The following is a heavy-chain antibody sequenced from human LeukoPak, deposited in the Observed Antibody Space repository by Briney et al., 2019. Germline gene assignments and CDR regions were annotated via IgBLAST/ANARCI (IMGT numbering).Heavy chain of an antibody. CDR2: IRSKANNYAT. J-gene: IGHJ4*02. CDR1: VFTFSVSA. Sequence: GGSLRLSCAASVFTFSVSAMHWVRQASGKGLEWVGRIRSKANNYATAYAASLKGRFTISRDDSKNTTYLQMNSLKTEDTAVYYCTSSMDMATITYYWGQGTPVTVSS. V-gene: IGHV3-73*01. D-gene: IGHD5-24*01. CDR3: TSSMDMATITYY.